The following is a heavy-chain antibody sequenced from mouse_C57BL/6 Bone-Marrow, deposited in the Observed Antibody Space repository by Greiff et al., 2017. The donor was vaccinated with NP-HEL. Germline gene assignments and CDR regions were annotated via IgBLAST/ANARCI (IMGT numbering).Heavy chain of an antibody. CDR1: GYTFTDYY. CDR3: ARAGVLRRVGYFDY. J-gene: IGHJ2*01. Sequence: QVQLQQSGAELVRPGASVKLSCKASGYTFTDYYINWVKQRPGQGLEWIARIYPGSGNTYYNEKFKGKATLTAEKSSSTAYMQLSSLTSEDSAVYFCARAGVLRRVGYFDYWGQGTTLTVSS. D-gene: IGHD1-1*01. V-gene: IGHV1-76*01. CDR2: IYPGSGNT.